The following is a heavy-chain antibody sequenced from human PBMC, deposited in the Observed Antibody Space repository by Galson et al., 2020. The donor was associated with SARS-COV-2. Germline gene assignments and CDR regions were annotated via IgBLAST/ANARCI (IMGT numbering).Heavy chain of an antibody. V-gene: IGHV3-30*18. CDR3: AKELIPLYGMDV. CDR1: GFTFSSYG. CDR2: ISYDGSNK. Sequence: GESLKISCAASGFTFSSYGMHWVRQAPGKGLEWVAVISYDGSNKYYADSVKGRFTISRDNSKNTLYLQMNSLRAGDTAVYYCAKELIPLYGMDVWGQGTTVTVSS. J-gene: IGHJ6*02.